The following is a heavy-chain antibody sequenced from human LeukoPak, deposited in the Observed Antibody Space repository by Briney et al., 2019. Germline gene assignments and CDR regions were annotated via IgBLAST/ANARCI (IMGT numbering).Heavy chain of an antibody. J-gene: IGHJ5*02. D-gene: IGHD6-13*01. Sequence: GGSLRLSCAASGFTFSSYWMHWVRQAPGKGLEWVSAISGSGGSTYYTDSVKGRFTISRDNSKNTLYLQMNSLRAEDTAVYYCARGPFFLKQQLVEGFDPWGQGTLVTVSS. CDR1: GFTFSSYW. V-gene: IGHV3-23*01. CDR3: ARGPFFLKQQLVEGFDP. CDR2: ISGSGGST.